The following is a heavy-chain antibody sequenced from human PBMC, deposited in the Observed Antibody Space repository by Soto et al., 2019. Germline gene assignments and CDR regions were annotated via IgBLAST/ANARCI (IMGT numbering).Heavy chain of an antibody. J-gene: IGHJ4*02. D-gene: IGHD3-16*02. CDR3: WGSYRPFFDY. CDR2: IHYSGTS. V-gene: IGHV4-39*01. Sequence: PSETLSLTCSVSGDSISSSSQYWGWIRQPPGKGLEWIGSIHYSGTSYYNPSLKSRVTIFVDTSKNQLSLKLSSVTAADTAVYYVWGSYRPFFDYWGQGTLVTVSS. CDR1: GDSISSSSQY.